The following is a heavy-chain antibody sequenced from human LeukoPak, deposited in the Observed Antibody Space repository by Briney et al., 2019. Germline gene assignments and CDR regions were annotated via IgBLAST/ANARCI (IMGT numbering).Heavy chain of an antibody. CDR2: INPNSGGT. Sequence: ASVTVSCKASGYTFTGYYMHWVRQAPGQGLEWMGWINPNSGGTNYAQKFQGRVTMTRDTSISTDYMELSRLRSDDTAVYYCARALTMVRGGYYFDYWGQGPLVTVSS. CDR1: GYTFTGYY. CDR3: ARALTMVRGGYYFDY. D-gene: IGHD3-10*01. J-gene: IGHJ4*02. V-gene: IGHV1-2*02.